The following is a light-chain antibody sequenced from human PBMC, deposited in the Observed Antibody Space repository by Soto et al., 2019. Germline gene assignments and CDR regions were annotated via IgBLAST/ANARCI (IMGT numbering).Light chain of an antibody. Sequence: QSVLTQPPSVSGAPGQRGTISCTGSSSNIGAGYDVHWYQQLPGTAPKLLIYGNTNRPSGVPDRFSGSKSGTSASLAITGLQAEDEADYYCQSYDSSLSGPSFVFGTGTKLTVL. J-gene: IGLJ1*01. CDR3: QSYDSSLSGPSFV. CDR2: GNT. V-gene: IGLV1-40*01. CDR1: SSNIGAGYD.